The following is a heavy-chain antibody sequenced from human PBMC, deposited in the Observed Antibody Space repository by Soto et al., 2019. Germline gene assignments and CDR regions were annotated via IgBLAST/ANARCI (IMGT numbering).Heavy chain of an antibody. J-gene: IGHJ5*02. Sequence: ASVKVSSKASGYTFTSYGISWVRQAPGQGLEWMGWISAYNGNTNYAQKLQGRVTMTTDTSTSTAYMELRSLRSDDTAVYYCARHSPSKVGNWFDPWGQGTLVTVSS. CDR3: ARHSPSKVGNWFDP. D-gene: IGHD2-2*01. CDR2: ISAYNGNT. CDR1: GYTFTSYG. V-gene: IGHV1-18*01.